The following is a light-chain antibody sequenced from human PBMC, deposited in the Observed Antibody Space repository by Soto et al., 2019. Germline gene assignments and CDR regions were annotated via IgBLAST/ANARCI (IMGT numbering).Light chain of an antibody. CDR1: QSISGW. J-gene: IGKJ3*01. Sequence: DIQMTQSPSTLSASVGDRVIITCRASQSISGWLAWYQQKPGKAPKLLIYDASILESGVPSRFSGSGSGTEFTLTISNLQPDDFAIYYCQQYNRYSTFGPGTKVDVK. CDR2: DAS. CDR3: QQYNRYST. V-gene: IGKV1-5*01.